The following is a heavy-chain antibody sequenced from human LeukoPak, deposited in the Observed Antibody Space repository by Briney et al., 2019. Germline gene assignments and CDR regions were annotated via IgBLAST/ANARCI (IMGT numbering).Heavy chain of an antibody. CDR1: GFTFSSYG. D-gene: IGHD3-9*01. J-gene: IGHJ4*02. CDR2: IWYGGSNK. CDR3: ARQYDILTGYYRTSYFDY. V-gene: IGHV3-33*01. Sequence: HPGRSLRLSCAASGFTFSSYGMHWVRQAPGKGLEWVAVIWYGGSNKYYADSVKGRFTISRDNSKNTLYLQMNSLRAEDTAVYYCARQYDILTGYYRTSYFDYWGQGTLVTVSS.